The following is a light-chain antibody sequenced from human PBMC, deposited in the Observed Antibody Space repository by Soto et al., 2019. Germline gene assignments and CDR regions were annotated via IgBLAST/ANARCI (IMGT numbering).Light chain of an antibody. CDR2: AAS. J-gene: IGKJ3*01. V-gene: IGKV1-8*01. CDR3: QQYYSYPLT. Sequence: AIRMTQSPSSLSASTGDRVTITCRASQGISSYLAWYQQKPGKAPKLLIYAASTLQSGVPSRFSGSGSGTDFTLTISCLQSEDFATYYCQQYYSYPLTFGXGTKVDIK. CDR1: QGISSY.